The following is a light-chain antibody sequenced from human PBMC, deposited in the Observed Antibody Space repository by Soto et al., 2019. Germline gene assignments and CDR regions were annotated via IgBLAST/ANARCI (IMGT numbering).Light chain of an antibody. CDR3: QQYGSVPLT. CDR1: ERVSTSY. J-gene: IGKJ4*01. CDR2: GAS. Sequence: PGERATLSCRVSERVSTSYLAWYQQKPGQAPRLLIYGASSRATGIPDRFSGSGSGADFALTISRLEPEDFAVYYCQQYGSVPLTFGGGTKVEIK. V-gene: IGKV3-20*01.